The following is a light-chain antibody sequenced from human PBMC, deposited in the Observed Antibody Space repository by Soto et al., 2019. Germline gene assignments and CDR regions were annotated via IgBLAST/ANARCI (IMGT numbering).Light chain of an antibody. V-gene: IGKV1-5*01. CDR3: QHYFAFPTWT. CDR2: DAS. Sequence: DIQMTQSPSTLSASVGDRVTITCRASQSVSSWLAWYQKKPGKAPKLLIYDASTLESGVPSRFSGSGSGTDFTLTISILQLEDVAFYSCQHYFAFPTWTFGQGTKVDIK. J-gene: IGKJ1*01. CDR1: QSVSSW.